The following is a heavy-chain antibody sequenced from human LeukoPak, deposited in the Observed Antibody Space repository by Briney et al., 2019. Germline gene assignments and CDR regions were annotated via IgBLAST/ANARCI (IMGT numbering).Heavy chain of an antibody. CDR2: ISAYNGNT. D-gene: IGHD3-10*01. CDR3: ARDYATMVRGVMGNWFDP. CDR1: GYTFTSYG. V-gene: IGHV1-18*01. J-gene: IGHJ5*02. Sequence: ASVKVSCKASGYTFTSYGISWVRQAPGQGLEWMGWISAYNGNTNYAQKLQGRVTMTTDTSTSTAYMELRSLRSDDTAVYYCARDYATMVRGVMGNWFDPWGQGTLVTVSS.